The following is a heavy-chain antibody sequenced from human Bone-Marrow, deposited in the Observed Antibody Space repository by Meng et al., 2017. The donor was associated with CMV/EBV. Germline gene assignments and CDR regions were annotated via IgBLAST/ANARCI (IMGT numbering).Heavy chain of an antibody. J-gene: IGHJ4*02. CDR1: GFTFRKYT. V-gene: IGHV3-21*04. CDR3: ARDALSSGGHY. CDR2: ISSSGGTI. D-gene: IGHD6-19*01. Sequence: GGSLRLSCAASGFTFRKYTMNWVRRAPGKGLEWVSSISSSGGTIQYSDSVKGRFTISRDNAKNSVYLLMSSLRAEDTAFYYCARDALSSGGHYWGQGALDTFSS.